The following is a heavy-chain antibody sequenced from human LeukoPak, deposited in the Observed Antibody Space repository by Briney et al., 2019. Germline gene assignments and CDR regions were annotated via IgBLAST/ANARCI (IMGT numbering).Heavy chain of an antibody. CDR3: ARDPIIIVPAALDY. D-gene: IGHD2-2*01. V-gene: IGHV3-74*01. Sequence: SGGSLRLSCAASGFTFSSYWTHWVRQAPGKGLVWVSRINSDGTTSYADSVKGRFTISRDNVKNTLYLQMNSLRAEDTAVYYCARDPIIIVPAALDYWGQGTLVTVSS. J-gene: IGHJ4*02. CDR2: INSDGTT. CDR1: GFTFSSYW.